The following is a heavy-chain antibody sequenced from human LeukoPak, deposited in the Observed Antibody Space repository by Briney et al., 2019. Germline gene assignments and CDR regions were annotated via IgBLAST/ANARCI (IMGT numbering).Heavy chain of an antibody. J-gene: IGHJ4*02. CDR2: IYHSGST. CDR1: GGSISRSPYY. D-gene: IGHD1-26*01. CDR3: ARYESYYSHYFDY. V-gene: IGHV4-39*07. Sequence: SETLSLICSVSGGSISRSPYYWGWIRQPPGKGLEWIGEIYHSGSTNYNPSLKSRVTISVDKSKNQFSLKLSSVTAADTAVYYCARYESYYSHYFDYWGQGTLVTVSS.